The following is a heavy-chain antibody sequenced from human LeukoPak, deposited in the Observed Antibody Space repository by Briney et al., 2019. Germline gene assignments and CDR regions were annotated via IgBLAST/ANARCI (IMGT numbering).Heavy chain of an antibody. CDR3: ARSYGSGTLDYYYYYMGV. D-gene: IGHD3-10*01. J-gene: IGHJ6*03. CDR1: GGTFNSYA. Sequence: ASVKVSCKASGGTFNSYAISWVRQAPGQGLEWMGRIIPIFGTANYAQKFQGRVTITTDESTSTAYMELSSLRSEDTAVYYCARSYGSGTLDYYYYYMGVWGKGTSVTVSS. V-gene: IGHV1-69*05. CDR2: IIPIFGTA.